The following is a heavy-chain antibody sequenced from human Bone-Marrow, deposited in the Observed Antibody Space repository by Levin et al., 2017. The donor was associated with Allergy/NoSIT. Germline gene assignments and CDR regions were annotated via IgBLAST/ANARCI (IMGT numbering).Heavy chain of an antibody. J-gene: IGHJ6*02. CDR2: IYDSGST. V-gene: IGHV4-59*01. Sequence: PSQTLSLTCTVSGGSISSSYWSWIRQPPGKGLELIGYIYDSGSTNYNPSLKSRVTISVDTSKNQFSLKLSSVTAADTAVYFCARGVHQAAAGGHYYFVMDVWGQGTTVSVSS. CDR1: GGSISSSY. D-gene: IGHD6-13*01. CDR3: ARGVHQAAAGGHYYFVMDV.